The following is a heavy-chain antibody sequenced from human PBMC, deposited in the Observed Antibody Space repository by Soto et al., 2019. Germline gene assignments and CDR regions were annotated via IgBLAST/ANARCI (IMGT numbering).Heavy chain of an antibody. J-gene: IGHJ5*02. CDR2: ISGSGGST. V-gene: IGHV3-23*01. Sequence: GGSLRLSCAASGFTFSSYAMSWVRQAPGKGLEWVSAISGSGGSTYYADSVKGRFTISRDNSKNTLYLQMNSLRAEDTAVYYCAKDLGDYDSSGYYYLGGFDPWGQGTLVTVSS. CDR1: GFTFSSYA. D-gene: IGHD3-22*01. CDR3: AKDLGDYDSSGYYYLGGFDP.